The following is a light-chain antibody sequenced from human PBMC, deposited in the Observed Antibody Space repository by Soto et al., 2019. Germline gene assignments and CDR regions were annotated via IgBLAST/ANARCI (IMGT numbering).Light chain of an antibody. CDR3: QKYSSVIT. J-gene: IGKJ5*01. CDR2: AAS. CDR1: QGIINF. V-gene: IGKV1-27*01. Sequence: DIQMTQSPSSLSASVGDRVTITCRASQGIINFLAWYQQKPGKVPKLLISAASTLQSGVPSRFSGSGSGTDFTLTITSLQPEAVATFYFQKYSSVITFCQGTLLEMK.